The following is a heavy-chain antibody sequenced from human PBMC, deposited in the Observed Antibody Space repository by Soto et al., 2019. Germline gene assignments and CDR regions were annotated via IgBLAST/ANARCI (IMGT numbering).Heavy chain of an antibody. V-gene: IGHV3-23*01. CDR2: IYAGGGTT. J-gene: IGHJ4*02. CDR1: GFIFSNYA. Sequence: EGQLLESGGGLVQPGGSLSLSCSASGFIFSNYAMFWVRQAPGKGLEWVSTIYAGGGTTHYADSVKGRFTISRDNSRNTLYLQMNSLRAEDTAVYYCAKDGYSSGWYVYWGQGTLVTVSS. CDR3: AKDGYSSGWYVY. D-gene: IGHD6-19*01.